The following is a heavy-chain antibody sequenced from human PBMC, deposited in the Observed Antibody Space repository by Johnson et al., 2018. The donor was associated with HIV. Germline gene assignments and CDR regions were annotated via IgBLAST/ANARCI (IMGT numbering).Heavy chain of an antibody. CDR2: TKQDGSEK. V-gene: IGHV3-7*01. D-gene: IGHD3-22*01. CDR1: GFTFSSYA. Sequence: VQVVESGGGLVQPGGSLRLSCAASGFTFSSYAMSWVRQAPGKGLEWVANTKQDGSEKYYVDSVKGRFTISRDNAKKSLYLRMNSMRAEDTAVYYCAREGILYYVRSGYYYDAFDIWGQGTMVTVSS. CDR3: AREGILYYVRSGYYYDAFDI. J-gene: IGHJ3*02.